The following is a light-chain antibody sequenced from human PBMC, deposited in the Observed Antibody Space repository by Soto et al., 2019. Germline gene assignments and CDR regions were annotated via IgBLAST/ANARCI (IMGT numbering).Light chain of an antibody. J-gene: IGLJ2*01. V-gene: IGLV1-51*01. CDR3: GTWDSXLSAGV. CDR1: SSNIGNNY. Sequence: QSVLTQPPSVSAAPGQKVTISCSGSSSNIGNNYVSWYQQLPGTAPKLLIYDNNKRPSGIPDRFSGSKSGTSATLGITGLQTGDXAXXYCGTWDSXLSAGVFGGGTKLTVL. CDR2: DNN.